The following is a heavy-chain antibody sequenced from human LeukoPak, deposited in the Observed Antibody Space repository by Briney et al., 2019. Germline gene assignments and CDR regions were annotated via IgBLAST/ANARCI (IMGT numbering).Heavy chain of an antibody. CDR3: TTDNLYSSGWEGYFQH. J-gene: IGHJ1*01. D-gene: IGHD3-10*01. CDR1: GFTFTNAW. Sequence: GGSLRLSCAASGFTFTNAWMSWVRQAPGKGLEWVGRFKSKTNGGTTDYAAPVRGRFTISRDDSKNTLYLQMNSLQTEDTAVYYCTTDNLYSSGWEGYFQHWGQGTLVTVSP. V-gene: IGHV3-15*01. CDR2: FKSKTNGGTT.